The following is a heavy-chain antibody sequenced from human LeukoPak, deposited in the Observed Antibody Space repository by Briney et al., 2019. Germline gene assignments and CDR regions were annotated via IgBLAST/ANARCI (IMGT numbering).Heavy chain of an antibody. CDR2: ISSSSSAI. CDR3: ARDWIQLWLLDS. Sequence: GGSLRLSCAASGFTFSSYSMNWVRQAPGKGLEWVSYISSSSSAIYYADSVKDRFTISRDNVKNSLYLQMNSLRAEDTAVYYCARDWIQLWLLDSWGQGTLVTVSS. J-gene: IGHJ4*02. V-gene: IGHV3-48*01. D-gene: IGHD5-18*01. CDR1: GFTFSSYS.